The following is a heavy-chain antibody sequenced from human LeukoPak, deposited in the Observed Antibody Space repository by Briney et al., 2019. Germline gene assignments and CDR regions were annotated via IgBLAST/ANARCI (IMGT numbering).Heavy chain of an antibody. V-gene: IGHV4-39*07. CDR2: INHSGST. J-gene: IGHJ4*02. Sequence: SETLSLTCTVSGGSISSSSYYWGWIRQPPGKGLEWIGEINHSGSTNYNPSLKSRVTISVDTSKNQFSLKLSSVTAADTAVYYCARGGPYDCWGQGTLVTVSS. D-gene: IGHD6-25*01. CDR1: GGSISSSSYY. CDR3: ARGGPYDC.